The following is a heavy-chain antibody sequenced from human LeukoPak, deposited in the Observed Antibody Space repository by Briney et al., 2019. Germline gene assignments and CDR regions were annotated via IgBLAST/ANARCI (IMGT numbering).Heavy chain of an antibody. CDR2: IGTIGDT. J-gene: IGHJ3*02. CDR3: ARGGAGNSVEDAYDI. V-gene: IGHV3-13*01. CDR1: GFTFSNYD. D-gene: IGHD2/OR15-2a*01. Sequence: PGGSLRLSCAASGFTFSNYDMHWVRQVPGKGLEWVSSIGTIGDTYYPGSVKGRFTISRENAKNSLYLQMNSLRAGDTAVYYCARGGAGNSVEDAYDIWGQGTMVTVSA.